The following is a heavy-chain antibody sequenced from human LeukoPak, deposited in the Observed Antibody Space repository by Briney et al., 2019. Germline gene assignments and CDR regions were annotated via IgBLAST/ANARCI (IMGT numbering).Heavy chain of an antibody. D-gene: IGHD1-7*01. J-gene: IGHJ4*02. Sequence: GGSLRLSCAASEFTFSSYAMSWVRQAPGKGLEWVAVIWYDGSSKYYADSVKGRFTISRDNSKNTLYLQMNSLRAEDTAVYFCARDDGGDWNYDYWGQGTLVTVSS. CDR2: IWYDGSSK. CDR1: EFTFSSYA. V-gene: IGHV3-33*08. CDR3: ARDDGGDWNYDY.